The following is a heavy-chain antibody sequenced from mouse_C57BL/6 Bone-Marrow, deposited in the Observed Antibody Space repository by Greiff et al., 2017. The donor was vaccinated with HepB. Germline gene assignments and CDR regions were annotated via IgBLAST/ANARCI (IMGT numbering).Heavy chain of an antibody. CDR2: IQPNSGST. CDR1: GYTFTSYW. V-gene: IGHV1-64*01. Sequence: QVQLQQPGAELVKPGASVKLSCKASGYTFTSYWMHWVKQRPGQGLEWIGMIQPNSGSTNYNEKFKSKATLTVDKSSSTAYMQLSSLTSEDSAVYYCASLDDYDTDYWGQGTTLTVSS. D-gene: IGHD2-4*01. CDR3: ASLDDYDTDY. J-gene: IGHJ2*01.